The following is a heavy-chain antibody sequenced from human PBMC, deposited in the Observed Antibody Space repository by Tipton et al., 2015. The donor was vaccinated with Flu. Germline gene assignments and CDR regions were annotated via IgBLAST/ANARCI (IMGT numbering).Heavy chain of an antibody. Sequence: TLSLTCTVSGGSISSSSYYWGWIRQPQGKGLEWIGTIYYSGSTYYNPSLKSRVTMSVDTSKNQFSLKLSSVTAADTAVYYCAGRGCCYHWGQGTLVTVSS. D-gene: IGHD1-26*01. CDR3: AGRGCCYH. J-gene: IGHJ4*02. CDR1: GGSISSSSYY. V-gene: IGHV4-39*07. CDR2: IYYSGST.